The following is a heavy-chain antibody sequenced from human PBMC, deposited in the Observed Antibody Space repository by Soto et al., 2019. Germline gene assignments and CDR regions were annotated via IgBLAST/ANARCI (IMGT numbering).Heavy chain of an antibody. CDR3: ARGRYGDY. V-gene: IGHV1-18*01. CDR1: GYTFTSYG. D-gene: IGHD1-1*01. J-gene: IGHJ4*02. CDR2: ISAHNGNT. Sequence: QVHLVQSGAEVKKPGASVKVSCKASGYTFTSYGITWVRQATGQGLEGMGWISAHNGNTDYAQKLQGRVIVTRDTSTSTAYIELRSLRSDDTAVYYCARGRYGDYWGQGALVTVSS.